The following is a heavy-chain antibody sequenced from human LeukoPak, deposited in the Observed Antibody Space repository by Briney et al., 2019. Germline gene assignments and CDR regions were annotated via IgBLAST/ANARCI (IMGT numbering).Heavy chain of an antibody. CDR1: GYTFTSYF. Sequence: ASVKVSCKASGYTFTSYFMHWVRQAPGQGLEWMGWINPNTGDTYYADNFQGRVTMTRDTSISAVYMELSRLRSDNTAMYYCARNMTYYGNDYWGQGTLITVSS. CDR2: INPNTGDT. CDR3: ARNMTYYGNDY. D-gene: IGHD3-10*01. J-gene: IGHJ4*02. V-gene: IGHV1-2*02.